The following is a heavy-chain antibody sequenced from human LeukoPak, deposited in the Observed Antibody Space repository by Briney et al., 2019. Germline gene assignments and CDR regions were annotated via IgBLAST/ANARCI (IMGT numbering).Heavy chain of an antibody. CDR2: INSDGSST. CDR1: GFTFSSYW. CDR3: AKQRSGELSSPFDY. Sequence: PGGSLRLSCAASGFTFSSYWMHWVRQAPGKGLVWVSRINSDGSSTSYADSVKGRFTISRDNSKNTLYLQMNSLRAEDTAVYYCAKQRSGELSSPFDYWGQGTLVTVSS. D-gene: IGHD3-16*02. V-gene: IGHV3-74*01. J-gene: IGHJ4*02.